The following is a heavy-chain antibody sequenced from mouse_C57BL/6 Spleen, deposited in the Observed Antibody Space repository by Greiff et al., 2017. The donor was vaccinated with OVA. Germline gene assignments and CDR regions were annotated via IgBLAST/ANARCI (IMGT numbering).Heavy chain of an antibody. D-gene: IGHD2-4*01. CDR2: ISDGGSYT. CDR3: ARDERDDYDAWFAY. CDR1: GFTFSSYA. V-gene: IGHV5-4*01. J-gene: IGHJ3*01. Sequence: DVMLVESGGGLVKPGGSLKLSCAASGFTFSSYAMSWVRQTPEKRLEWVATISDGGSYTYYPDNVKGRFTISRDNAKNNLYLQMSHLKSEDTAMYYCARDERDDYDAWFAYWGQGTLVTVSA.